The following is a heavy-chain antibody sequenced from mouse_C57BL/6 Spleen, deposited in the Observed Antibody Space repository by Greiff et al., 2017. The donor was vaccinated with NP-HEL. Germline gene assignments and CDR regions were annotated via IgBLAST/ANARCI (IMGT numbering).Heavy chain of an antibody. D-gene: IGHD1-1*01. J-gene: IGHJ4*01. CDR1: GFTFSDYG. Sequence: DVKLVESGGGLVKPGGSLKLSCAASGFTFSDYGMHWVRQAPEKGLEWVAYISSGSSTIYYADTVKGRFTISRDNAKNTLFLQMTSLRSEDTAMYYCARGRYYGARAMDYWGQGTSVTVSS. CDR2: ISSGSSTI. V-gene: IGHV5-17*01. CDR3: ARGRYYGARAMDY.